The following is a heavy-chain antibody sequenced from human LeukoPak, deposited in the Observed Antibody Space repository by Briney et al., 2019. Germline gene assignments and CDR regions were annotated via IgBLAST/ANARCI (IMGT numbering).Heavy chain of an antibody. V-gene: IGHV4-39*01. J-gene: IGHJ3*02. Sequence: SETLSLTCTYYDSSISSSSYYWAWNRQPPGRGLEWIGSIYYSRSTYYNPSLKSRVTISVDTSKNQFSLKLSSVTAADTAVYYCARPSAYSSSPGAFDIWGQGTMVTVSS. CDR2: IYYSRST. CDR3: ARPSAYSSSPGAFDI. CDR1: DSSISSSSYY. D-gene: IGHD6-6*01.